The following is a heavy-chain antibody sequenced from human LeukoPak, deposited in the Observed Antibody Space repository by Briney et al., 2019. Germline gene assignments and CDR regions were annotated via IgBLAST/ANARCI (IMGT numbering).Heavy chain of an antibody. CDR2: IYPNGAI. V-gene: IGHV4-4*07. CDR3: AREYGDQGTRNFDY. J-gene: IGHJ4*02. CDR1: GASISTYF. D-gene: IGHD4-17*01. Sequence: SETLSLTCTVSGASISTYFWTWIRQPAGKGLEWIGRIYPNGAINYNPSLKSRVTMSVDTSRNQFSLKLISVTAADTAVYYCAREYGDQGTRNFDYWGQGGLVTVSS.